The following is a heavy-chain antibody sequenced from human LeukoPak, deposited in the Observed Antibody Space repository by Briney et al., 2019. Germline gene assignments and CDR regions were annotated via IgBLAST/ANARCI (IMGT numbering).Heavy chain of an antibody. D-gene: IGHD1-26*01. Sequence: PGGSLRLSCAASGFTFDDYTMHWVRQAPGKGLEWVSLISWDGGSTYYADSVKGRITISRDNSKNSLYLQMNSLRTEDTALYYCAKDGGSYYHFSYFQHWGQGTLVTVSS. CDR1: GFTFDDYT. J-gene: IGHJ1*01. CDR2: ISWDGGST. CDR3: AKDGGSYYHFSYFQH. V-gene: IGHV3-43*01.